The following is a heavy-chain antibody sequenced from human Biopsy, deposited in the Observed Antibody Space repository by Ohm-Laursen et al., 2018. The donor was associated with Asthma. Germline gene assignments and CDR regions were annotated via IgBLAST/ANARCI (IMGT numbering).Heavy chain of an antibody. CDR1: SGSGGYMRSGNYY. CDR2: IYYSGTT. J-gene: IGHJ6*02. CDR3: VRGSSSWHHGPFHYYYGLDV. Sequence: GTLSLTCSLSSGSGGYMRSGNYYWGWIRQPPGKGLEWIGSIYYSGTTYYNPSLESRVTVSADTSKNQFSLKLTSVTAADTAVYYCVRGSSSWHHGPFHYYYGLDVCGQGTTATVSS. V-gene: IGHV4-39*01. D-gene: IGHD6-13*01.